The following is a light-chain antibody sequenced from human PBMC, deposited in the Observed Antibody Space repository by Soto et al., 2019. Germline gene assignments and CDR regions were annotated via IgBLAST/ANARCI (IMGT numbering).Light chain of an antibody. J-gene: IGKJ1*01. Sequence: EIVMTQSPATLSVSPGERATLSCRASQSVSSNLAWYQQKPGQAPRLLIYGASTRAPGIPAWFSGSGSGTAFTPTISSLQSEDFAVYYCQQYNNWPPWTFGQGTKVEIK. CDR2: GAS. V-gene: IGKV3-15*01. CDR3: QQYNNWPPWT. CDR1: QSVSSN.